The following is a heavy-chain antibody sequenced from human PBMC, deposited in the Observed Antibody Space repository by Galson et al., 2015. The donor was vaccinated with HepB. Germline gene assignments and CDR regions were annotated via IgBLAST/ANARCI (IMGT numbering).Heavy chain of an antibody. D-gene: IGHD6-19*01. V-gene: IGHV3-30*02. CDR2: IRYDGSNK. Sequence: SLRLSCAASGFTFSSYGMHWVRQAPGKGLEWVTFIRYDGSNKYYADSVKGRFTISRDNSKNTLYLQMNSLRAEDTAVYYCAKEMAEQWLAAFDYWGQGTLVTVSS. CDR3: AKEMAEQWLAAFDY. CDR1: GFTFSSYG. J-gene: IGHJ4*02.